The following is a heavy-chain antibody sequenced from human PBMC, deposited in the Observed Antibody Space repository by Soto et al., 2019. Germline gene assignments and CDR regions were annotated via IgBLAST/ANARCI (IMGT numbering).Heavy chain of an antibody. V-gene: IGHV4-59*08. J-gene: IGHJ6*03. CDR2: IYYSGST. CDR1: GGSISSYY. Sequence: SETLSLTCTVSGGSISSYYWSWIRQPPGKGLEWIGYIYYSGSTNYNPSLKSRVTISVDTSKNQFSLKLSSVTAADTAVYYCARRDRGYDPGKKEYYYYYMDVWGKGTTVTVSS. CDR3: ARRDRGYDPGKKEYYYYYMDV. D-gene: IGHD5-12*01.